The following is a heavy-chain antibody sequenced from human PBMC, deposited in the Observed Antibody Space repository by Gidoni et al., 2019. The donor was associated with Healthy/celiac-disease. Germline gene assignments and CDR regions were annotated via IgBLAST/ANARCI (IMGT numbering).Heavy chain of an antibody. J-gene: IGHJ4*02. CDR3: ARDYYGSGRPLDY. D-gene: IGHD3-10*01. V-gene: IGHV3-7*01. Sequence: EVQLVESGGGLVQPGGSLRLSCAASGFTFSSYWMSWVRQAPGKGLEWVANIKQDGSEKYYVDSVKGRFTISRDNAKNSLYLQMNSLRAEDTAVYYCARDYYGSGRPLDYWGQGTLVTVSS. CDR2: IKQDGSEK. CDR1: GFTFSSYW.